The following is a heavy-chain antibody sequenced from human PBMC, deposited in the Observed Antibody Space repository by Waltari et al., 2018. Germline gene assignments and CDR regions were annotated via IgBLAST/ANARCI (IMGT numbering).Heavy chain of an antibody. D-gene: IGHD6-13*01. CDR2: INTTTEKP. CDR3: ARDIAAAEESNWFDP. V-gene: IGHV7-4-1*02. J-gene: IGHJ5*02. CDR1: GYTFTSYA. Sequence: QVQLVQSGSELKKPGASVKVSCKASGYTFTSYAVNWVRQAPGKGLEWMGWINTTTEKPTYAQGFTGRFVVALDTSVSTADMQISSLKAEDTAVYYCARDIAAAEESNWFDPWGQGTLVTVSS.